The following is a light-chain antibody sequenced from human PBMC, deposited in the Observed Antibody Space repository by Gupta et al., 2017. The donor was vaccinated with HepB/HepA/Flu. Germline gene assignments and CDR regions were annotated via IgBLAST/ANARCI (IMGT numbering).Light chain of an antibody. CDR2: KDS. CDR1: ALPKKY. J-gene: IGLJ3*02. CDR3: LSADSSGTWV. V-gene: IGLV3-16*01. Sequence: SYELTQPPSVSVSLGQMARITCPGEALPKKYACWYQQKPGQFPVLVIYKDSERPSGIPERFSGSSSGTIVTLTISGVQAEDEADYYGLSADSSGTWVFGGGTKLTVL.